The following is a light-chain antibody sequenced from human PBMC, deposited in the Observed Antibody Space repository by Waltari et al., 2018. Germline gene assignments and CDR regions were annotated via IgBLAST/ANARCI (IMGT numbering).Light chain of an antibody. V-gene: IGKV3-11*01. CDR3: LQRGNWL. J-gene: IGKJ4*01. CDR2: DTS. CDR1: HTIANL. Sequence: EIVLTQSPAPLSLSPGERATLSCRASHTIANLLAWYQQKPGQAPRLRIYDTSTRATGTTARFSGSGSGADFTLTISSLETEDFAVYYCLQRGNWLFGAGTRVEI.